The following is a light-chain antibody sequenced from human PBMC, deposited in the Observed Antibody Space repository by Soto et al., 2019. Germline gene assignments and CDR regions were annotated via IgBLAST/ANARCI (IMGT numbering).Light chain of an antibody. CDR3: EDSNSVSRT. V-gene: IGKV1-5*03. CDR1: DNIAPW. Sequence: DRQMTQCASAVSANIGGRVAITSRASDNIAPWVAWYQQKPGKAPKLLIYKAANLADEVPSRFAGSGSGTDFTLTITRLQADAFAPHYCEDSNSVSRTFGQGTKVDVK. CDR2: KAA. J-gene: IGKJ1*01.